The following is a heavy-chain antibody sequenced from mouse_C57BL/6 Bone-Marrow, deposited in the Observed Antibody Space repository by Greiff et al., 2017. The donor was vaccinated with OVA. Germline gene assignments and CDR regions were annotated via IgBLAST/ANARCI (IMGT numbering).Heavy chain of an antibody. CDR3: ARGYGY. V-gene: IGHV5-4*01. Sequence: EVQLMESGGGLVKPGGSLKLTCAASGFTFSSYAMSWVRQTPEKRLEWVATISDGGSYTYYPDNVKGRFTISRDNAKNNLYLQMSHLKSEDTAMYYCARGYGYWGQGTTLTVSS. CDR1: GFTFSSYA. J-gene: IGHJ2*01. D-gene: IGHD1-1*02. CDR2: ISDGGSYT.